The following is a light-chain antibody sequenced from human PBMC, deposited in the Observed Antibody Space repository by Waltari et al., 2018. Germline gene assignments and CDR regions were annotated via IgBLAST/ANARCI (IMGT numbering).Light chain of an antibody. V-gene: IGKV3-15*01. CDR2: GAS. Sequence: CSASQRGSGFVAGYQQKPGQAPRLLIYGASTSATAIPARFSGSGSGTEFTLTISSRQAEDFAVYYCQQYNDWPPLTFGGGTKVEIK. J-gene: IGKJ4*02. CDR3: QQYNDWPPLT. CDR1: QRGSGF.